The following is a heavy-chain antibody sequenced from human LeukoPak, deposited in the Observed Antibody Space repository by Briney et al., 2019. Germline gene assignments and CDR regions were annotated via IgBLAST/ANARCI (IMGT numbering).Heavy chain of an antibody. CDR1: GGTFSGYA. D-gene: IGHD4-11*01. CDR2: INPSGGST. J-gene: IGHJ4*02. Sequence: GASVTVSCKASGGTFSGYAISWVRQAPGQGLEWMGIINPSGGSTSYAQKFQGRVTMTRDTSTSTVYMELSSLRSEDTAVYYCARDLFTSTVTHGDFDYWGQGTLVTVSS. V-gene: IGHV1-46*01. CDR3: ARDLFTSTVTHGDFDY.